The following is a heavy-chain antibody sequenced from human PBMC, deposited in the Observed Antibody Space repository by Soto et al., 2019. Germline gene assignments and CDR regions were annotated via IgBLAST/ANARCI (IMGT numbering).Heavy chain of an antibody. J-gene: IGHJ6*02. CDR2: IIPIVTTP. CDR1: GGTFSSYA. Sequence: QVRLVQSGAEVKKPGSSVKVSCEASGGTFSSYAVTWVRQAPGQGLEWMGGIIPIVTTPNYAQKFQGILTISADKPTSTSYMELSRLRSEDRGVYASARVGYHFWTRYHYYGVNVMGQGIRVIVSS. V-gene: IGHV1-69*06. D-gene: IGHD3-3*01. CDR3: ARVGYHFWTRYHYYGVNV.